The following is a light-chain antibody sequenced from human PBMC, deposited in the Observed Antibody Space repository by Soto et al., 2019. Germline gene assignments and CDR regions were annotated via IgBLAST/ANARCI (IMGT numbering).Light chain of an antibody. V-gene: IGKV3-15*01. J-gene: IGKJ1*01. CDR3: QTYNDWPWT. CDR2: DAS. Sequence: EIVMTQSPATLSVSPGESATLSCRASQSVGSDLAWYQHKPDQTPRLLIYDASTRATGVPAKCSSSGSGTDFTLTITSLQPEDFAVYYCQTYNDWPWTFGQGTKVGI. CDR1: QSVGSD.